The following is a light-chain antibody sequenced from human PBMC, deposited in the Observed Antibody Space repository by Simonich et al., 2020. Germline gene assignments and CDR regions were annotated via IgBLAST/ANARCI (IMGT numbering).Light chain of an antibody. J-gene: IGKJ1*01. V-gene: IGKV2-28*01. CDR3: MQALQTPWT. CDR1: QSLLHSNGYND. CDR2: LGS. Sequence: DIVMTQSPLSLHVTPGEPASISCRSSQSLLHSNGYNDLDCYLQKPGQSPQLLIYLGSNRDSGVPDRFSGSGSGTDFTLKISRVEAEDVGVYYCMQALQTPWTFGQGTKVEIK.